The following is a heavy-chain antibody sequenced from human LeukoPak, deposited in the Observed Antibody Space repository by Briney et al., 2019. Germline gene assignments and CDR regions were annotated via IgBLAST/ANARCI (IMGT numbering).Heavy chain of an antibody. D-gene: IGHD3-22*01. CDR3: AKDPATMIVVVKGFDY. J-gene: IGHJ4*02. Sequence: ETLSLTCAVYGGSFSGYYWSWIRQPPGKGLEWVSAISGSGGSTYYADSVKGRFTISRDNSKNTLYLQMNSLRAEDTAVYYCAKDPATMIVVVKGFDYWGQGTLVTVSS. V-gene: IGHV3-23*01. CDR2: ISGSGGST. CDR1: GGSFSGYY.